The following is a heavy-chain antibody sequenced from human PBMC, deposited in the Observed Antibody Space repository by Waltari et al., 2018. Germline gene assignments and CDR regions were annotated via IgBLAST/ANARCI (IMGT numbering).Heavy chain of an antibody. V-gene: IGHV4-38-2*01. J-gene: IGHJ4*02. D-gene: IGHD6-13*01. CDR1: GYSIRSGYY. CDR2: IYHSGST. Sequence: QVQLQESGPGLVKPSETLSLTCAVSGYSIRSGYYWGWIRQPPGKGLEWIGSIYHSGSTYYNPSLKSRVTISVDTSKNQFSLKLSSVTAADTAVYYCASAYSSSWWGVLDYWGQGTLVTVSS. CDR3: ASAYSSSWWGVLDY.